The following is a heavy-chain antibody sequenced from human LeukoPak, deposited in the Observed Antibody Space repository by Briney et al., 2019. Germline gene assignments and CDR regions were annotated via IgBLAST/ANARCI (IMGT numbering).Heavy chain of an antibody. CDR3: ARDWNRYAY. Sequence: SETLSLTCTVSGGSISSCTYSWGWIRQPPGKGLEWIGSISCSGSTYYNPSLKSRVTISVDTSKNQFSLYLDSATAADTAVYYCARDWNRYAYWGQGTLVTVSS. V-gene: IGHV4-39*07. CDR1: GGSISSCTYS. J-gene: IGHJ4*02. CDR2: ISCSGST. D-gene: IGHD1-1*01.